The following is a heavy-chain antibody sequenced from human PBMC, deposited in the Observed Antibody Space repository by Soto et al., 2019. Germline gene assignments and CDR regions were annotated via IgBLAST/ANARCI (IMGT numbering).Heavy chain of an antibody. D-gene: IGHD2-2*01. CDR2: IMPIFRTP. Sequence: QVQLEQSGAEVKKPGSSVKVSCKSSGGTFSNSAISWVRQAPGQGLEWMGGIMPIFRTPDYAQKFQGRVTITADESTSTAYRELSGLRSDDTAVYYCARDKDRRQVGGNYYYILDVWGQGTTVTDSS. J-gene: IGHJ6*02. CDR3: ARDKDRRQVGGNYYYILDV. CDR1: GGTFSNSA. V-gene: IGHV1-69*12.